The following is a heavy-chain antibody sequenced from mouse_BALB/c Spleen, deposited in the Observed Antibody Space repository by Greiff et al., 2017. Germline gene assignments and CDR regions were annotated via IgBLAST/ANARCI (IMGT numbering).Heavy chain of an antibody. CDR2: ISSGGST. J-gene: IGHJ2*01. Sequence: EVKLMESGGGLVKPGGSLKLSCAASGFTFSSYAMSWVRQTPEKRLEWVASISSGGSTYYPDSVKGRFTISRDNARNILYLQMSSLRSEDTAMYYCARGITTVVAPFDYWGQGTTLTVSS. V-gene: IGHV5-6-5*01. CDR1: GFTFSSYA. CDR3: ARGITTVVAPFDY. D-gene: IGHD1-1*01.